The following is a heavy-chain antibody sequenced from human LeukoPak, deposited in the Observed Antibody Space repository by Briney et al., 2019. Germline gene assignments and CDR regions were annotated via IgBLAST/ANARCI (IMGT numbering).Heavy chain of an antibody. CDR1: GFTFSTYC. CDR2: ISSSGSTI. J-gene: IGHJ4*02. V-gene: IGHV3-11*04. CDR3: AKDQSSGYYKTFDY. Sequence: KPGGSLRLSCAASGFTFSTYCMSWIRQAPGKGLEGVSYISSSGSTIYYADSVKGRFTIYRDNAKKSLYLQMNSLRAEDTAVYYCAKDQSSGYYKTFDYWGQGTLVTVSS. D-gene: IGHD3-22*01.